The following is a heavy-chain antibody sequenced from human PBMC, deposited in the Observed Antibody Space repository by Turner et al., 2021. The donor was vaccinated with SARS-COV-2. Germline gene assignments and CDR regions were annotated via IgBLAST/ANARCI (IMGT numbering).Heavy chain of an antibody. D-gene: IGHD3-22*01. CDR3: AKFPAYYYDSSGYYDGDY. J-gene: IGHJ4*02. CDR2: ISYDGSNK. CDR1: GFTFSSYG. V-gene: IGHV3-30*18. Sequence: QVQLVGSGGGVVQPGRSLRLPCAASGFTFSSYGMHWVRQAPGKGLEWVAVISYDGSNKYYADSVKGRFTISRDNSKNTLYLQMNSLRAEDTAVYYCAKFPAYYYDSSGYYDGDYWGQGTLVTVSS.